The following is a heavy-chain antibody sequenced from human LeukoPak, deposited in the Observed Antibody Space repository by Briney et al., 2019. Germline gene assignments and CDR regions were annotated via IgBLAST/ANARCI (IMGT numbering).Heavy chain of an antibody. CDR1: VGSISSYY. V-gene: IGHV4-4*07. CDR2: IYTSGST. J-gene: IGHJ6*02. CDR3: ARDKVPDGGMDV. D-gene: IGHD4-17*01. Sequence: PSETLSVTCVDPVGSISSYYRSWIREPAGEGLGWIGRIYTSGSTNYNPSLTSRVTMSVDTSKNQFSLKLSSVTAADTAVYYCARDKVPDGGMDVRGQGTAVTVSS.